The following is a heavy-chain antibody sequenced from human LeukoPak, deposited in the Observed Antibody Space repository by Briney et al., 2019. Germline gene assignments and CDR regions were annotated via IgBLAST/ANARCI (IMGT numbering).Heavy chain of an antibody. J-gene: IGHJ4*02. CDR2: ISSSSSYI. CDR3: ARVLVGSSSSGY. V-gene: IGHV3-21*01. Sequence: PGGSLRLSCAASGFTFSSYAMSWVRQAPGKGLEWVSSISSSSSYIYYADSVKGRFTISRDNAKNSLYLQMNSLRAEDTAVYYCARVLVGSSSSGYWGQGTLVTVSS. D-gene: IGHD6-6*01. CDR1: GFTFSSYA.